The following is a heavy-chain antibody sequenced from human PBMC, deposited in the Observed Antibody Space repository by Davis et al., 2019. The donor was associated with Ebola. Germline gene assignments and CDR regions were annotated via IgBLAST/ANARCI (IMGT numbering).Heavy chain of an antibody. Sequence: ASVKVSCKASGYTFTGYYMHWVRQAPGQGLEWMGWINPNSGGTNYAQKFQGRVTMTADTSTNTAYMELRGLTSGDTAFYFCAREQLGPDYWGQGTLVTVSS. CDR3: AREQLGPDY. V-gene: IGHV1-2*02. D-gene: IGHD1-1*01. CDR1: GYTFTGYY. CDR2: INPNSGGT. J-gene: IGHJ4*02.